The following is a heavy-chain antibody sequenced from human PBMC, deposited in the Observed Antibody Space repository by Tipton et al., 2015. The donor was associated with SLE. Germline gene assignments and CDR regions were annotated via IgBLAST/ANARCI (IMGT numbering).Heavy chain of an antibody. CDR2: IYTNENT. J-gene: IGHJ2*01. D-gene: IGHD4-11*01. Sequence: TLSLTCTVSGGSISSYYWSWIRQPAGGGLEWIGRIYTNENTSYNPPLKSRVTMSVDTSKNHFSLKLISVTAADTAVYYCAREFLNPVTTVHYYFDLWGRGTLVTVSS. CDR1: GGSISSYY. CDR3: AREFLNPVTTVHYYFDL. V-gene: IGHV4-4*07.